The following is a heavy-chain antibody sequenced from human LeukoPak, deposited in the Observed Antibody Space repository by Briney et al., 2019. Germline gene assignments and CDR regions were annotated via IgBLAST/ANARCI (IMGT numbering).Heavy chain of an antibody. D-gene: IGHD3-22*01. CDR1: GYTFTGYY. V-gene: IGHV1-69-2*01. J-gene: IGHJ3*02. Sequence: ASVKVSCKASGYTFTGYYMHWVRQAPGKGLEWMGLVDPEDGETIYAEKFQGRVTITADTSTDTAYMELSSLRSEDTAVYYCATDRRSSGYYGAFDIWGQGTMVTVSS. CDR2: VDPEDGET. CDR3: ATDRRSSGYYGAFDI.